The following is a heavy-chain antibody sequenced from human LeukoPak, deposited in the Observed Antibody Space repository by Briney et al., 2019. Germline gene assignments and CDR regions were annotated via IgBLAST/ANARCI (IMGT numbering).Heavy chain of an antibody. V-gene: IGHV3-21*01. J-gene: IGHJ3*02. CDR1: GFTFSSYS. D-gene: IGHD2-21*02. Sequence: GGSLRLSCAASGFTFSSYSMNWVRQAPGKGLEWVSSIGSSSSYIYYADSVKGRFTISRDNAKNSQYLQMNSLRAEDTAVYYCARDLAYCGGDCSLGDAFDIWGQGTMVTVSS. CDR2: IGSSSSYI. CDR3: ARDLAYCGGDCSLGDAFDI.